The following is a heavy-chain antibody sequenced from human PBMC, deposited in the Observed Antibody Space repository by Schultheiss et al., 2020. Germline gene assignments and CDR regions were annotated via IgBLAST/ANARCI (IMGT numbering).Heavy chain of an antibody. CDR2: IYYSGST. J-gene: IGHJ4*02. Sequence: SETLSLTCTVSGGSISSSAYCWVWIRQPPGKGLEWIGSIYYSGSTYYNPSLKSRVTISVDTSKNQFSLKLSSVTAADTAVYYCARHYCSTSTCYFDYWGQETLVNGYS. CDR1: GGSISSSAYC. D-gene: IGHD2-2*01. CDR3: ARHYCSTSTCYFDY. V-gene: IGHV4-39*07.